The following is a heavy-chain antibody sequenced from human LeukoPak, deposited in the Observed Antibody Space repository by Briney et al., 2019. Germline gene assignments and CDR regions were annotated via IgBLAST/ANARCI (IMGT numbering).Heavy chain of an antibody. D-gene: IGHD3-3*01. J-gene: IGHJ3*02. V-gene: IGHV1-2*02. CDR3: ARGIYGIFGVVSDGFDI. CDR2: INPNSGGT. CDR1: GYTFTGYY. Sequence: GASVKVSCKASGYTFTGYYMHWVRQAPGQGLEWMGWINPNSGGTNYAQKFQGRVTMTRDTSISTAYMELSRLRSDDTAVYYCARGIYGIFGVVSDGFDIWGQGTMVTVSS.